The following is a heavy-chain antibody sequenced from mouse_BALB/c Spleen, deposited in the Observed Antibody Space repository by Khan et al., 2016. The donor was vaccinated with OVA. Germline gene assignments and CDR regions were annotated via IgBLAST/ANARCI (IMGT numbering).Heavy chain of an antibody. J-gene: IGHJ4*01. CDR2: INTYTGEP. CDR3: ARVGYNGTMEY. V-gene: IGHV9-3-1*01. Sequence: QIQLVQSGPELKKPGETVKISCKASGYTFTNYGMNWVKQAPGKGLKWMGWINTYTGEPTYGDDFKGRFAFSLETSASTAYLQINNLKNEDTATDYGARVGYNGTMEYWGQGTSVTVSS. CDR1: GYTFTNYG. D-gene: IGHD2-14*01.